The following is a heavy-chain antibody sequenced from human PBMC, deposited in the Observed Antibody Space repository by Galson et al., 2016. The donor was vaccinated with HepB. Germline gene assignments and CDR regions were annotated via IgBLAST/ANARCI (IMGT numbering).Heavy chain of an antibody. CDR1: GFTFSSYS. D-gene: IGHD1-14*01. Sequence: SLRLSCAASGFTFSSYSMNWVRQAPGKGLEWVSSISSSRSYIFYADSVKGRFTISRDNAKNSLFLQMNSLRAEDTAVYYCARLGGLLNWNHVKDNGMDVWGQGTKVTVSS. J-gene: IGHJ6*02. CDR2: ISSSRSYI. V-gene: IGHV3-21*01. CDR3: ARLGGLLNWNHVKDNGMDV.